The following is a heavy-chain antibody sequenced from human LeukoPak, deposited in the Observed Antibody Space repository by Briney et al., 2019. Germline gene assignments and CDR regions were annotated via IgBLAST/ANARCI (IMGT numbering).Heavy chain of an antibody. J-gene: IGHJ4*02. CDR1: GFTFSSYA. D-gene: IGHD5-18*01. CDR3: ARRGDSYAVFDY. CDR2: ISYDGSNK. V-gene: IGHV3-30-3*01. Sequence: GRSLRLSCAASGFTFSSYAMHWVRQAPGKGLEWVAVISYDGSNKYYADSVKGRFTISRDNSKNTLYLQMNSLRAEDTAAYYCARRGDSYAVFDYWGQGTLVTVSS.